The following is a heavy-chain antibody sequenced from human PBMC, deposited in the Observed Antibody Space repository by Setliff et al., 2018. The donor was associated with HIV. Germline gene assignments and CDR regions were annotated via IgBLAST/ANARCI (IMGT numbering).Heavy chain of an antibody. Sequence: GASVKVSCKASGYTSTGYYLHWVRQAPGQGLEWMGWIDPNSGDTNYEQKFQGRVSMTRDTSISTVYMELSSLRSDDTAVYYCARAAGYSSSWHRYAFEIWGQGTMVTVSS. CDR3: ARAAGYSSSWHRYAFEI. CDR2: IDPNSGDT. J-gene: IGHJ3*02. D-gene: IGHD6-13*01. CDR1: GYTSTGYY. V-gene: IGHV1-2*02.